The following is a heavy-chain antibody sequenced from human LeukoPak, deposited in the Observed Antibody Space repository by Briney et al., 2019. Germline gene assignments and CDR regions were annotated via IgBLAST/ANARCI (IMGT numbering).Heavy chain of an antibody. CDR1: GGSISSGSYY. CDR2: IYTSGST. D-gene: IGHD3-22*01. CDR3: ARETYYYDSSGPTGGGTRRFHFDY. V-gene: IGHV4-61*02. Sequence: PSETLSLTCTVSGGSISSGSYYWSWIRQPAGKGLEWIGRIYTSGSTNYNPSLKSRVTISVDTSKNQFSLKLSSVTAADTAVYYCARETYYYDSSGPTGGGTRRFHFDYWGQGTLVTVSS. J-gene: IGHJ4*02.